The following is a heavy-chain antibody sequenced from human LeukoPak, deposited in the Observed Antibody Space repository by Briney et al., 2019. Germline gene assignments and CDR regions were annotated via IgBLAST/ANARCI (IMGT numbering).Heavy chain of an antibody. Sequence: SETLSLTCTVSGGSISSGSYYCSWIRQPAGKGLEWIGRIYTSGSTNYNPSLKSRVTISVDTSKNHFSLKLSSVTAADTAVYYFSRGVTGKYGSLFDYWGQGTLVSVSS. CDR2: IYTSGST. CDR1: GGSISSGSYY. V-gene: IGHV4-61*02. CDR3: SRGVTGKYGSLFDY. D-gene: IGHD3-10*01. J-gene: IGHJ4*02.